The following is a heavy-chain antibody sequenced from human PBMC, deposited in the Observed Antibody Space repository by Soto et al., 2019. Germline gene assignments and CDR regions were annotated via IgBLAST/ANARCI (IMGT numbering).Heavy chain of an antibody. J-gene: IGHJ4*02. CDR3: AAGPRGYSYGY. D-gene: IGHD5-18*01. CDR2: IVVGSGNT. Sequence: QMQLVQSGPEVKKPGTSVKVSCKASGFTFTSSAVQWVRQARGQRLEWIGWIVVGSGNTNYAQKFQERVTITRDMSTSTTHMDLSSLRSEDTAVYYCAAGPRGYSYGYWGQGTLVTVSS. CDR1: GFTFTSSA. V-gene: IGHV1-58*01.